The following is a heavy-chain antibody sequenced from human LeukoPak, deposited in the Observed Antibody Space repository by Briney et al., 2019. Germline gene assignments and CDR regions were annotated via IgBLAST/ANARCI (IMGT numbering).Heavy chain of an antibody. J-gene: IGHJ6*03. CDR1: GGSIGTFY. Sequence: PSETLSLTCTVSGGSIGTFYWSWIRQSPGKGLEWIGYIYVTGTRYNPYLQSRVTISVDRSRNQFFLKLSSVTAADTAVYYCARHIGGGIEDMDVWGKGTKVIVSS. D-gene: IGHD3-16*02. CDR3: ARHIGGGIEDMDV. CDR2: IYVTGT. V-gene: IGHV4-59*08.